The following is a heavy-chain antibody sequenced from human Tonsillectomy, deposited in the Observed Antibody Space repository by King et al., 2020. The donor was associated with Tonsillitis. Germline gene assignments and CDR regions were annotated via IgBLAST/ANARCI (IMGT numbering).Heavy chain of an antibody. CDR1: GFSFSRYS. J-gene: IGHJ4*02. CDR3: ARDWGDGRQVPLDH. D-gene: IGHD5-24*01. V-gene: IGHV3-21*01. CDR2: ISSGNGYI. Sequence: VQLVESGGGLVKPGGSLRLSCAASGFSFSRYSMAWVRQAPGKGLEWVSSISSGNGYIYYADSVKGRFIISRDNAKNSLYLLMNSLRAEDTAVHYCARDWGDGRQVPLDHWGQGTLVTVSS.